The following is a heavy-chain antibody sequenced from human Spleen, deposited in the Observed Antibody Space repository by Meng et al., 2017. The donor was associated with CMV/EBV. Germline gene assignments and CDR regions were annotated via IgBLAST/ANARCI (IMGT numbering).Heavy chain of an antibody. CDR2: IRFDGNEK. CDR1: VFTFSNYG. V-gene: IGHV3-30*02. J-gene: IGHJ4*02. D-gene: IGHD2-21*01. Sequence: GGSLRLSCAASVFTFSNYGMHWVRQAPGKGLDWVAFIRFDGNEKYYADSVKGRFTISRDNSEDTLFLQMSSLRAEDTAVYHCAKDVGGDWHFDYWGQGTLVTVSS. CDR3: AKDVGGDWHFDY.